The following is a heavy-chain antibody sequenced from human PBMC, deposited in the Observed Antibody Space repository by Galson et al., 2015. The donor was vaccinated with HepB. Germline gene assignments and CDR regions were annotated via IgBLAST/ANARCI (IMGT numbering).Heavy chain of an antibody. CDR1: GLTVSSNY. V-gene: IGHV3-53*01. D-gene: IGHD3-16*02. J-gene: IGHJ3*02. CDR2: IYSAGGT. Sequence: SLRLSCAASGLTVSSNYMSWVRQAPGKGLEWVSVIYSAGGTYSADSVKGRFTISRDNPKNTLYLQMNSLRAEDTAVYYCARVMMTFGGVIVTPLNAFDIWGQGTTVTVSS. CDR3: ARVMMTFGGVIVTPLNAFDI.